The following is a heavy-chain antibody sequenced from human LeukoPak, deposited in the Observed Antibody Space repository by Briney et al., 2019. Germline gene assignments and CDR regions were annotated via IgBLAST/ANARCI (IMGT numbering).Heavy chain of an antibody. CDR1: GGSINSYY. J-gene: IGHJ4*02. V-gene: IGHV4-59*01. CDR3: ARDPSYHGGYFDY. CDR2: IYYSGST. Sequence: SETLSLTCTVSGGSINSYYRSWIRQPPGKGLEWIGYIYYSGSTNYNPSLKSRVTISVDTSKNQFSLKLSSVTAADTAVYYCARDPSYHGGYFDYWGQGTLVTVFS. D-gene: IGHD2-2*01.